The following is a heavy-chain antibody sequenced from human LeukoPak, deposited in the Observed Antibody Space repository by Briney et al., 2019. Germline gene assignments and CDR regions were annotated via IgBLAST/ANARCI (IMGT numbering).Heavy chain of an antibody. CDR2: IRSKAYGGTT. V-gene: IGHV3-49*04. Sequence: PGGSLRLSCKASGFTFGDYAMSWVRQAPGKGLEWVGFIRSKAYGGTTEYAASVKGRLTISRDDSKSIAYLQMNSLKTEDTAVYYCTSYTIFGVVNDFDYWGQGTLVTVSS. J-gene: IGHJ4*02. D-gene: IGHD3-3*01. CDR3: TSYTIFGVVNDFDY. CDR1: GFTFGDYA.